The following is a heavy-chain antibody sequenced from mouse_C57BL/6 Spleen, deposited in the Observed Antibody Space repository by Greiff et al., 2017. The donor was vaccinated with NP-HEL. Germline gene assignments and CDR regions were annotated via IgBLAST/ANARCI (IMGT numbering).Heavy chain of an antibody. CDR3: ARVTTGLYYFDY. CDR2: INPSSGYT. Sequence: VQLQQSGAELARPGASVKMSCKASGYTFTSYTMHWVKQRPGQGLEWIGYINPSSGYTKYNQKFKDKATLTADKSSSTAYMQLSSLTSEDSAVYYCARVTTGLYYFDYWGQGTTLTVSS. CDR1: GYTFTSYT. J-gene: IGHJ2*01. D-gene: IGHD2-1*01. V-gene: IGHV1-4*01.